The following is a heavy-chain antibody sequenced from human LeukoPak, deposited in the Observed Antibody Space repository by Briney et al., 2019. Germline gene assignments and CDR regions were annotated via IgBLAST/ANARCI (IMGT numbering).Heavy chain of an antibody. V-gene: IGHV3-13*04. J-gene: IGHJ1*01. CDR1: GFTFSSYD. Sequence: GSLRLSCAASGFTFSSYDMHWVRQATGKGLEWVSAIGTAGDTYYPGSVKGRFTISRENAKNSLYLQMNSLRAGDTAVYYCARSEYSSGYQYFQHWGQGTLVTVSS. D-gene: IGHD6-25*01. CDR2: IGTAGDT. CDR3: ARSEYSSGYQYFQH.